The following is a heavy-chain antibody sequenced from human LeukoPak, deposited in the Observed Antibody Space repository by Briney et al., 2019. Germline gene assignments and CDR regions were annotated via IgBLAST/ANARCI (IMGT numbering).Heavy chain of an antibody. Sequence: GSLRLSCAASGFTFSSYAMHWVRQASGKGLEWVGRIRSKANSYATAYAASVKGRFTISRDDSKNTAYLQMNSLKTEDTAVYYCTTLGYCSGGSCYSLVDYWGQGTLVTVSS. CDR2: IRSKANSYAT. CDR1: GFTFSSYA. D-gene: IGHD2-15*01. J-gene: IGHJ4*02. V-gene: IGHV3-73*01. CDR3: TTLGYCSGGSCYSLVDY.